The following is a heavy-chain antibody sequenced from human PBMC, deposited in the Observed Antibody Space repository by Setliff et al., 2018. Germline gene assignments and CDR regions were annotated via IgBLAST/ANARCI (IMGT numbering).Heavy chain of an antibody. CDR3: AHTEGVEDFWSGYPDYYYYYMDV. J-gene: IGHJ6*03. V-gene: IGHV2-5*01. CDR2: IYWNDDK. CDR1: GFSLSTSGVG. Sequence: SGPTLVNPTQTLTLTCTFSGFSLSTSGVGVGWIRQPPGKALEWLALIYWNDDKRYSPSLKSRLTITKDTSKNQVVLTMTNMDPVDTATYYCAHTEGVEDFWSGYPDYYYYYMDVWGKGTTVTVSS. D-gene: IGHD3-3*01.